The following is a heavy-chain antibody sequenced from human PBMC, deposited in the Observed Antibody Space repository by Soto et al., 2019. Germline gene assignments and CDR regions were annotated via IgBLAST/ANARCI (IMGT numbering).Heavy chain of an antibody. CDR1: GFTVSSYA. CDR3: AKPRQYYDILTGYYGY. J-gene: IGHJ4*02. D-gene: IGHD3-9*01. Sequence: GGSLRLSCAASGFTVSSYAMSWVRQAPGKGLEWVSAISGSGGSTYYADSVKGRFTISRDNSKNTLYLQMNSLRAEDTAVYYCAKPRQYYDILTGYYGYWGQGTLVTVSS. V-gene: IGHV3-23*01. CDR2: ISGSGGST.